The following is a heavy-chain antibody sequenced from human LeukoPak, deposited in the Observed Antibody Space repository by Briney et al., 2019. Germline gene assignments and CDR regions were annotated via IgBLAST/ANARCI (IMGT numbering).Heavy chain of an antibody. CDR3: AKQVGAREYFQH. D-gene: IGHD1-26*01. Sequence: GGSLRLSCAASGFTFSSYAMSWVRQAPGKGLEWVPAIRGSGGSTYYADSVKGRFTISRDNSKNTLYLQMNSLRAEDTAVYYCAKQVGAREYFQHWGQGTLVTVSS. CDR2: IRGSGGST. CDR1: GFTFSSYA. J-gene: IGHJ1*01. V-gene: IGHV3-23*01.